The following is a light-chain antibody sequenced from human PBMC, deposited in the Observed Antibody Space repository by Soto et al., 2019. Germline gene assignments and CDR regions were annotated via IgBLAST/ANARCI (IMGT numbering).Light chain of an antibody. CDR2: DAS. V-gene: IGKV3-11*01. Sequence: EIVLTQSPATLSLSPGERATLSCRTSQSVNRYLVWFQQKPGQAPRLLIYDASNRATGVPARFSGSGSGTDFTLTISSLEPEDSAVYYCQQRNNWPPYTFGQGTKLEIK. CDR1: QSVNRY. CDR3: QQRNNWPPYT. J-gene: IGKJ2*01.